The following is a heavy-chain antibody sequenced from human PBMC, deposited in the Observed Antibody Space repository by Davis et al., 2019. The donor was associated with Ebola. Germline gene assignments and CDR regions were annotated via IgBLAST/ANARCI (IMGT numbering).Heavy chain of an antibody. V-gene: IGHV3-48*03. D-gene: IGHD6-19*01. CDR2: ISSSGSTI. CDR3: ARQWLARGNGYFDL. CDR1: GFTFSSYE. J-gene: IGHJ2*01. Sequence: GESLKISCAASGFTFSSYEMNWVRQAPGKGLEWVSYISSSGSTIYYADSVKGRFTISRDNAKNSLYLQMNSLRAEDTAVYYCARQWLARGNGYFDLWGRGTLVTVSS.